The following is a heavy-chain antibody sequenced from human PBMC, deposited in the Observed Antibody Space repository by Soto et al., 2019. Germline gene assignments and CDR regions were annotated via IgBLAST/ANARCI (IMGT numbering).Heavy chain of an antibody. Sequence: SQTLSLTCAISGDSVSSNSAAWSWIRPSPSRGLEWLGRTYYRSKWNSNYAVSVKGRVTINPDTSKNQFSLQLNSVTPEDTAVYYCARYEGGPWGQGTLVTV. CDR1: GDSVSSNSAA. CDR3: ARYEGGP. CDR2: TYYRSKWNS. V-gene: IGHV6-1*01. D-gene: IGHD3-16*01. J-gene: IGHJ4*02.